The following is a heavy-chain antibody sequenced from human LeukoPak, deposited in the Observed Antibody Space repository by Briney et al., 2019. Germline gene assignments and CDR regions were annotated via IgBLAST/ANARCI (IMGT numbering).Heavy chain of an antibody. Sequence: GGSLRLSCAASEFTFSSYGMHWVRQAPGKGLEWVALIWYDGSKKYYGDSVKGRFTISRDNSNNTLYLQMNSLRAEDTAVYYCARDSTIYYDSSCYLDYWGQGTLVTVS. J-gene: IGHJ4*02. CDR2: IWYDGSKK. CDR3: ARDSTIYYDSSCYLDY. CDR1: EFTFSSYG. D-gene: IGHD3-22*01. V-gene: IGHV3-33*01.